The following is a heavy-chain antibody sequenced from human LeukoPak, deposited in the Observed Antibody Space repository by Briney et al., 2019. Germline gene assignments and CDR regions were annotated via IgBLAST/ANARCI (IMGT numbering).Heavy chain of an antibody. CDR2: INWNGGGT. Sequence: GGSLRLSCAASGFTFSSYAMSWVRQAPGKGLEWVSSINWNGGGTGYADSVKGRFTISRDNAKNSLFLQMNSLRAEDTAVYYCARETNGGTYYNAFDIWGQGTMVTVSS. V-gene: IGHV3-20*04. J-gene: IGHJ3*02. D-gene: IGHD1-26*01. CDR1: GFTFSSYA. CDR3: ARETNGGTYYNAFDI.